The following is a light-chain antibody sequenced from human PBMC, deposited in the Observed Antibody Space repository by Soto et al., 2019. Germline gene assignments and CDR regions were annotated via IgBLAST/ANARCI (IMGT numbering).Light chain of an antibody. Sequence: QSALTQPASVSGSPGQSITISCTVTSSDIGGHADVSWYQQHPGKVPKLLIYGVTDRPSGVSNRFSGSKSGNVASLTISGLQAEDEADYYCCSYTSDLTPYVFGTGTKLTVL. J-gene: IGLJ1*01. CDR2: GVT. CDR3: CSYTSDLTPYV. CDR1: SSDIGGHAD. V-gene: IGLV2-14*03.